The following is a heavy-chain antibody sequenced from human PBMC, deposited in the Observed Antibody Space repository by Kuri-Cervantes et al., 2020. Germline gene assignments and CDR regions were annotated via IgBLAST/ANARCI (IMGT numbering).Heavy chain of an antibody. J-gene: IGHJ4*02. CDR2: IRYDGTKM. Sequence: GGSLRLSCAASGFTFTRNGMHWVRQAPGKGLEWVTFIRYDGTKMYYAESVRGRFTISRDNSKNTLYLQMNSLRAEDTAVYYCARDPSRDGYNYYLDYWGRGTLVTVSS. CDR3: ARDPSRDGYNYYLDY. CDR1: GFTFTRNG. V-gene: IGHV3-30*02. D-gene: IGHD5-24*01.